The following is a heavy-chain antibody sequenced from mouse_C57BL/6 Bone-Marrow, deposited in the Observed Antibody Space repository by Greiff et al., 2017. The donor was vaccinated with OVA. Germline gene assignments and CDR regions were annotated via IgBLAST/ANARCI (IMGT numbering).Heavy chain of an antibody. D-gene: IGHD1-2*01. J-gene: IGHJ4*01. CDR1: GYSITSDY. V-gene: IGHV3-8*01. Sequence: EVKLQESGPGLAKPSQTLSLTCSVTGYSITSDYWNWIRKFPGNKLEYMGYISYSGSTYYNPSLKSRISLTRDTSKNQYYLQLNSVTTEDTATYYFAKYHYGDLYYAMDYWGQGTSVTVSS. CDR3: AKYHYGDLYYAMDY. CDR2: ISYSGST.